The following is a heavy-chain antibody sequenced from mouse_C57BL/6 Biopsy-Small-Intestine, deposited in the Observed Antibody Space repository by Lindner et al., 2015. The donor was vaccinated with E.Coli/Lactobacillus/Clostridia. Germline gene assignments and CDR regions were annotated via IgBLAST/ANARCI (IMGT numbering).Heavy chain of an antibody. Sequence: VQLQESGAELVRPRSSVKISCKASGYAFSSSWMNWVKQRPGKGLEWIGRIYPGDGDTNYNGKFKGKATLTADKSSSTAYMQLSSLTSEDSAVYFCARRGTGFAYWGQGTLVTVSA. V-gene: IGHV1-82*01. CDR2: IYPGDGDT. CDR1: GYAFSSSW. D-gene: IGHD3-3*01. CDR3: ARRGTGFAY. J-gene: IGHJ3*01.